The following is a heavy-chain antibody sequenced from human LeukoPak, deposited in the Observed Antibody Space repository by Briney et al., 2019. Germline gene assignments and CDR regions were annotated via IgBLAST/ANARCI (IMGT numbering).Heavy chain of an antibody. CDR1: GYTFTGYY. Sequence: ASVKVSCKASGYTFTGYYMHWVRQAPGQGLEWMGWINPNSGGTNYAQKLQGRVTMTTDTSTSTAYMELRSLRSDDTAVYYCTTVYDSSGYFDYWGQGTLVTVSS. D-gene: IGHD3-22*01. J-gene: IGHJ4*02. CDR2: INPNSGGT. V-gene: IGHV1-2*02. CDR3: TTVYDSSGYFDY.